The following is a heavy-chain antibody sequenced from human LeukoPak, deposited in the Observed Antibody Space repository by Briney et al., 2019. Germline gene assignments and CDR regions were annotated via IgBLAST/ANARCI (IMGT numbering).Heavy chain of an antibody. CDR3: ARDSARGTGYPMEAFDI. V-gene: IGHV4-34*01. CDR2: INHSGST. D-gene: IGHD3/OR15-3a*01. Sequence: SETLSFTCAVYGGSFSGYYWSWIRQPPGKGLEWIGEINHSGSTNYNPSLKSRVTISVDTSKNQFSLKLSSVTAADTAVYYCARDSARGTGYPMEAFDIWGQGTMVTVSS. CDR1: GGSFSGYY. J-gene: IGHJ3*02.